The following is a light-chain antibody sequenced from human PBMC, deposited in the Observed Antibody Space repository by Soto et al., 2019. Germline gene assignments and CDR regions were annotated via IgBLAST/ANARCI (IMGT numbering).Light chain of an antibody. CDR1: SSNIGAGYD. CDR3: QSYDSSLSAVV. CDR2: GNS. Sequence: LTQPPSVSGAPGQRVTISCTGSSSNIGAGYDVHWYQQLPGTAPKLLIYGNSNRPSGVPDRFSGSKSGTSASLAITGLQAEDEADYYCQSYDSSLSAVVFGGGTQLTVL. J-gene: IGLJ2*01. V-gene: IGLV1-40*01.